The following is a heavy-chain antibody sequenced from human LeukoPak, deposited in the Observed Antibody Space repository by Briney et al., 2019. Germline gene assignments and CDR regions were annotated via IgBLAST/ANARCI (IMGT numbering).Heavy chain of an antibody. D-gene: IGHD3-10*01. CDR1: GGSISSYY. J-gene: IGHJ5*02. CDR3: ARGGFGELFSWFDP. CDR2: IYYSGST. V-gene: IGHV4-59*12. Sequence: SETLSLTCTVSGGSISSYYWSWIRQPPGKGLEWIGYIYYSGSTNYNPSLKSRVTISVDTSKNQFSLKLSSVTAADTAVYYCARGGFGELFSWFDPWGQGTLVTVSS.